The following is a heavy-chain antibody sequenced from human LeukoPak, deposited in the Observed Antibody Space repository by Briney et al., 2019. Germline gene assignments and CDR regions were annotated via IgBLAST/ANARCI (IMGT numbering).Heavy chain of an antibody. Sequence: GGSLRLSCAAAGFTVISNYMGWVRQPPGKGLEWLSVIYLGNNTYYADSVKGRFAISRDKSKNTVFLQMNSLRVEDTAVYYCAGGRIARADLDYWGQGTLVTVSS. D-gene: IGHD6-13*01. CDR2: IYLGNNT. CDR1: GFTVISNY. V-gene: IGHV3-53*01. CDR3: AGGRIARADLDY. J-gene: IGHJ4*02.